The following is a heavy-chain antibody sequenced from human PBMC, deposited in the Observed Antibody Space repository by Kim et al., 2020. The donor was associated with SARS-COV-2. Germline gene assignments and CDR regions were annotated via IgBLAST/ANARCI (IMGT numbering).Heavy chain of an antibody. V-gene: IGHV4-34*01. CDR2: INHSGST. J-gene: IGHJ3*02. CDR1: GGSFSGYY. D-gene: IGHD6-19*01. CDR3: RGSGWYPSKSFDAFDI. Sequence: SETLSLTCAVYGGSFSGYYWSWIRQPPGKGLEWIGEINHSGSTNYNPSLKSRVTISVDTSKNQFSLKLSSVTAADTAVYYCRGSGWYPSKSFDAFDIWGQGTMVTVSS.